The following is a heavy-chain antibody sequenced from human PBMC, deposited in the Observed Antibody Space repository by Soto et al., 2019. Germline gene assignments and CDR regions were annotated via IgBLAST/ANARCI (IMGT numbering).Heavy chain of an antibody. J-gene: IGHJ4*02. CDR3: APRIYADNAN. D-gene: IGHD4-17*01. Sequence: GGSLRLSCAASGFNFPSYAINWVRQAPGKGLEWVAGISASGGTTDYADSVKGRFTVSRDNSKNTLYLQMNSLRGEDTAIYYCAPRIYADNANWGQGILVTVSS. CDR1: GFNFPSYA. CDR2: ISASGGTT. V-gene: IGHV3-23*01.